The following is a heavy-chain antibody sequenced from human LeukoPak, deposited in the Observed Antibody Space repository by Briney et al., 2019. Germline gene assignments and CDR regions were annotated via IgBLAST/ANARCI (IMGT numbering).Heavy chain of an antibody. V-gene: IGHV3-20*04. CDR1: VFTFDDYG. J-gene: IGHJ1*01. CDR3: ASGLIAAAGTXGX. Sequence: PGGSLRLSCAASVFTFDDYGMSWVRQAPGKGLEWVSGINWNGGSTGYADSVKGRFTISRDNAKHSLYLQMNSLRAEDTSLYYCASGLIAAAGTXGXWGXXXXVT. D-gene: IGHD6-13*01. CDR2: INWNGGST.